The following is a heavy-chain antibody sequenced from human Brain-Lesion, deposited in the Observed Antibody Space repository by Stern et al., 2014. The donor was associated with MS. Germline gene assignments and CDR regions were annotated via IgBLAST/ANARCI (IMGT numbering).Heavy chain of an antibody. CDR1: GYTLTELS. J-gene: IGHJ4*02. V-gene: IGHV1-24*01. D-gene: IGHD1-26*01. CDR2: FDPEDGET. CDR3: ATLSPGAGGNYYRHFDY. Sequence: VQLVQSGAEVKKPGASVKVSCKVSGYTLTELSMPWVRQAPRKGLEWMGGFDPEDGETSYAQKFQGRVTMTEDTSTDTAYMELSSLRSEDTAVYYCATLSPGAGGNYYRHFDYWGQGTLVTVSS.